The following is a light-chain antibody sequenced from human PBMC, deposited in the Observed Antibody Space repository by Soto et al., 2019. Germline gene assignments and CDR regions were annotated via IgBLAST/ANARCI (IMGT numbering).Light chain of an antibody. Sequence: ITQSPDTLYVSPGERVTLSCRASQSVSDNLAWYQQKPGQGPRLLVYRASTRTLGIPARFSGSESGTEFTLTISSLQSEDFAVYYCQQYNSWPITFGQGTRLEIK. J-gene: IGKJ5*01. V-gene: IGKV3-15*01. CDR1: QSVSDN. CDR3: QQYNSWPIT. CDR2: RAS.